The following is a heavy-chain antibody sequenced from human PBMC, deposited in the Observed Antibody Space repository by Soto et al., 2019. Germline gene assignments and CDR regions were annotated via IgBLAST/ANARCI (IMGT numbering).Heavy chain of an antibody. V-gene: IGHV3-23*01. CDR2: ISGSGGST. CDR3: AKDNIVVVVAATPNDAFDI. J-gene: IGHJ3*02. Sequence: PGGSLRLSCAASGFTFSSYAMSWVRQAPGKGLEWVSAISGSGGSTYYADSVKGRFTISRDNSKNTLYLQMNSLRAEDTAVYYCAKDNIVVVVAATPNDAFDIWGQGTMVTVSS. D-gene: IGHD2-15*01. CDR1: GFTFSSYA.